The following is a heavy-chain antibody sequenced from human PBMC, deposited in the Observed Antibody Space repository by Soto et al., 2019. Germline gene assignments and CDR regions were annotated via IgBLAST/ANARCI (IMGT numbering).Heavy chain of an antibody. CDR2: ISAYNGNT. J-gene: IGHJ3*02. Sequence: GASVKVSCKASGYTFTSYGISWVRQAPGQGLERMGWISAYNGNTNYAQKLQGRVTMTTDTSTSTAYMELRSLRSDDTAVYYCARGMIVVVPAAMQDDAFDIWGQGTMVTVSS. V-gene: IGHV1-18*01. D-gene: IGHD2-2*01. CDR1: GYTFTSYG. CDR3: ARGMIVVVPAAMQDDAFDI.